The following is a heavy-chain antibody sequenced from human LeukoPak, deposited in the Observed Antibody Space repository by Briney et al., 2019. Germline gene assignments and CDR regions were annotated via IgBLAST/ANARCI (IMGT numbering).Heavy chain of an antibody. J-gene: IGHJ4*02. V-gene: IGHV3-21*01. Sequence: GGSLRLSCAASGFTLSSYSMNWVRQAPGKGLEWVSSISSSSSYIYYADSVKGRFTISRDNAKNSLYLQMNSLRAEDTAVYYCAREGDYYDSSGYYPQLLDYWGQGTLVTVSS. D-gene: IGHD3-22*01. CDR2: ISSSSSYI. CDR3: AREGDYYDSSGYYPQLLDY. CDR1: GFTLSSYS.